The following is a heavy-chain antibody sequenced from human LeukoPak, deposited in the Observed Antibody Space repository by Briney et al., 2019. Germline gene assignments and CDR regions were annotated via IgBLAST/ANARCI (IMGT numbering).Heavy chain of an antibody. J-gene: IGHJ6*02. CDR1: GDSISSYY. CDR2: IYYSGST. V-gene: IGHV4-59*08. Sequence: SETLSLTCTVSGDSISSYYWSWIRQPPGKGLEWIGYIYYSGSTTYNPSLKSRVTIAVDTSKDQFSLKLSSVTAAGTAVYYCARLHHCSGGSCYGHYYYYGMDVWGQGTTVTVSS. CDR3: ARLHHCSGGSCYGHYYYYGMDV. D-gene: IGHD2-15*01.